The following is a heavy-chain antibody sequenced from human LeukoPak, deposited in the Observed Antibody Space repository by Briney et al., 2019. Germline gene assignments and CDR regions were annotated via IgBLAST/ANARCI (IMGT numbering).Heavy chain of an antibody. V-gene: IGHV3-7*01. D-gene: IGHD2-21*01. CDR3: ARDVIPLSPNNWFDP. CDR1: GFTFSSYW. J-gene: IGHJ5*02. CDR2: IKHDGSEK. Sequence: GGSLRLSCAASGFTFSSYWMSWVRQAPGKGLEWVSNIKHDGSEKYYVDSVKGRFTISRDNAKNSLYLQMNSLRAEDTAVYYCARDVIPLSPNNWFDPWGQGTLVTVSS.